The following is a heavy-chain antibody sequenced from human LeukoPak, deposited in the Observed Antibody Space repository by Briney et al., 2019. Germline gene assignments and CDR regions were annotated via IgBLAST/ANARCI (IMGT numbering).Heavy chain of an antibody. J-gene: IGHJ4*02. Sequence: KPSETLSLTCTVSDGSITSYYWSWIRQPPGKGLEWIGYIYSSGSTNYNPSLKSRVTISIDTPKNQFSLKLSSVTAADTSVYYCARGYRSSWAYFDYWGQGTLVTVSS. D-gene: IGHD6-13*01. V-gene: IGHV4-59*01. CDR3: ARGYRSSWAYFDY. CDR2: IYSSGST. CDR1: DGSITSYY.